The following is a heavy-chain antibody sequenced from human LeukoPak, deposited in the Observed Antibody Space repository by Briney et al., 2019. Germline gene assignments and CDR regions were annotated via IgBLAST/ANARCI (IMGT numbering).Heavy chain of an antibody. CDR3: ARFAYCGGHCWYYFDY. Sequence: SETLSLTCTASGGSISSYYWSWIRQPPGKGLEWIGYIYSSGSTNYNPSLKSRITISVDTSKNQFSLKLSSVTAADTAVYYCARFAYCGGHCWYYFDYWGQGSLVTVSS. CDR2: IYSSGST. V-gene: IGHV4-59*01. CDR1: GGSISSYY. D-gene: IGHD2-21*02. J-gene: IGHJ4*02.